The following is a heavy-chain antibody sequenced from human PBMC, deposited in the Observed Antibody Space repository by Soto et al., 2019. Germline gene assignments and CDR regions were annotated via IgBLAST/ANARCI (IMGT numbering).Heavy chain of an antibody. CDR3: ARERSVGYCITTTCPKPFYYYAMDV. CDR1: GGTFTNYA. Sequence: SVKVSCKASGGTFTNYAFSWVRQAPGQGPEWMGGIIPIFGTPDYAQKFQGRVIITADESTRTVSMELNSLRSDDTAVYYCARERSVGYCITTTCPKPFYYYAMDVCGQGTTVTVSS. D-gene: IGHD2-2*01. CDR2: IIPIFGTP. V-gene: IGHV1-69*13. J-gene: IGHJ6*02.